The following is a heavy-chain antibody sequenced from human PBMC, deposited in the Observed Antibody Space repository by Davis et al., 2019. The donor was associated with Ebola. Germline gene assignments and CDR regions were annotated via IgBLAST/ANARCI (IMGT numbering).Heavy chain of an antibody. CDR1: GFTFSNAW. V-gene: IGHV3-15*01. J-gene: IGHJ4*02. D-gene: IGHD2-2*02. Sequence: PGGSLRLSCAASGFTFSNAWMSWVRQAPGKGLEWVGRIKRKTDGGTTDYAAPVKGRFTISRDDSKNTLFLQMNSLKTEDTAVYYCTTDGRYCSTTSCYNFDYWGQGTLVTVSS. CDR2: IKRKTDGGTT. CDR3: TTDGRYCSTTSCYNFDY.